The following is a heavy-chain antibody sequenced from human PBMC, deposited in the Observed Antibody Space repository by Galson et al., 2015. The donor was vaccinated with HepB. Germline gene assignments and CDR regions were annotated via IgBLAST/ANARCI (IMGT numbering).Heavy chain of an antibody. V-gene: IGHV3-30*03. J-gene: IGHJ2*01. D-gene: IGHD4-17*01. Sequence: SLRLSCAASGFTFSAYGMHWVRQAPGKGLEWVAVLAYDGTNKYYGDSVKGRFTISRDNSKNTLYLQMNSLRAEDTAVYYCARSEGVYGDSDWYFDLWGRGTLVTVSS. CDR2: LAYDGTNK. CDR3: ARSEGVYGDSDWYFDL. CDR1: GFTFSAYG.